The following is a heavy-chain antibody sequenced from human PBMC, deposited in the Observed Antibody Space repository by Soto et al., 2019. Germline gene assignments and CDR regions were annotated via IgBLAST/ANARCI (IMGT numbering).Heavy chain of an antibody. D-gene: IGHD6-19*01. CDR3: ARHRSTFSSAIDFDC. J-gene: IGHJ4*01. Sequence: SETLSLTCTVSGDSISTYYWSWIRQPPGKGLEWIGHIYYSGSTNYNSSLKSRVTISVDTSKNQFSLNLTSVTAADTAMYYCARHRSTFSSAIDFDCLGRGPLITVYS. V-gene: IGHV4-59*08. CDR1: GDSISTYY. CDR2: IYYSGST.